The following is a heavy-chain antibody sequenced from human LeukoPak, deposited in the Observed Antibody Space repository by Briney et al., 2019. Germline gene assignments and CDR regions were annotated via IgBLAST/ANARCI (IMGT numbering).Heavy chain of an antibody. Sequence: PSETLSLTCTVSGGSISSYYWSWIRQPPGKGLEWIGYIYYSGGTNYNPSLKSRVTISVDTSKNQFPLKLSSVTAADTAVYYCARDKTRWVFGYWGQGTLVTVSS. D-gene: IGHD3-3*01. J-gene: IGHJ4*02. CDR3: ARDKTRWVFGY. CDR1: GGSISSYY. CDR2: IYYSGGT. V-gene: IGHV4-59*01.